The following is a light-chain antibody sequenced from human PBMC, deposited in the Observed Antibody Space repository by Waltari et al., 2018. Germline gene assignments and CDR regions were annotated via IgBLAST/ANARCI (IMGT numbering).Light chain of an antibody. J-gene: IGLJ3*02. Sequence: QTVVTQEPSLSVSPGGTVTLTCALSSGSISTTSSATWYQQSPGQAPRTLVYKANSRSSGVPDRFSGSILGNKAALTITGAQADDESDYYCALYMGSGIWVFGGGTKLTVL. CDR3: ALYMGSGIWV. CDR1: SGSISTTSS. CDR2: KAN. V-gene: IGLV8-61*01.